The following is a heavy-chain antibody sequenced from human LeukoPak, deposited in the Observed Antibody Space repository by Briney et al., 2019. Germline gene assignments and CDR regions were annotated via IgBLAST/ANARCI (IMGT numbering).Heavy chain of an antibody. D-gene: IGHD1-26*01. CDR3: ARDKVGAYGPVDY. J-gene: IGHJ4*02. CDR2: IIPIFGTA. Sequence: EASVKVSCKASGGTFSSYAISWVRQAPGQGLEWMGGIIPIFGTANYAQKLQGRVTMTTDTSTSTAYMELRSLRSDDTAVYYCARDKVGAYGPVDYWGQGTLVTVSS. CDR1: GGTFSSYA. V-gene: IGHV1-69*05.